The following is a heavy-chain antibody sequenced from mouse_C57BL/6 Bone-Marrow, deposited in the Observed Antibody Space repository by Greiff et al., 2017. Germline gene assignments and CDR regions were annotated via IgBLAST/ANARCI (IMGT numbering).Heavy chain of an antibody. CDR1: GYTFTSYW. CDR3: AKICDGYYLAAY. Sequence: QVQLQQPGAELVKPGASVKMSCKASGYTFTSYWITWVKQRPGQGLEWIGDIYPGSGSTNYNEKFKSKATLTVDTSSSTAYMQLSSLTSEDSAVYYGAKICDGYYLAAYWGQGTLVTVSA. V-gene: IGHV1-55*01. D-gene: IGHD2-3*01. CDR2: IYPGSGST. J-gene: IGHJ3*01.